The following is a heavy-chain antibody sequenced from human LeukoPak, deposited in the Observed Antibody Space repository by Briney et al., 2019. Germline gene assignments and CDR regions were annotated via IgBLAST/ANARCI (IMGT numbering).Heavy chain of an antibody. Sequence: TGGSLRLSCAASGFTFSSYAMSWVRQAPGKGLEWVSAISGSGGSTYYADSVKGRFTISRDNSKNTLYLQMNSLRAEDTAVYYCAKETDYDSGWGYFDYWGQGTLVTVSS. J-gene: IGHJ4*02. V-gene: IGHV3-23*01. CDR1: GFTFSSYA. CDR3: AKETDYDSGWGYFDY. D-gene: IGHD3-16*01. CDR2: ISGSGGST.